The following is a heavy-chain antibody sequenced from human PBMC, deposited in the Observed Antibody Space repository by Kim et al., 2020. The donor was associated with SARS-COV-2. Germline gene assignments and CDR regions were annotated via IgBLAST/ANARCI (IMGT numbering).Heavy chain of an antibody. CDR1: GFTFSSYG. V-gene: IGHV3-30*18. CDR3: AKEVNYYGSGSLGY. Sequence: GGSLRLSCAASGFTFSSYGMHWVRQAPGKGLEWVAVISYDGSNKYYADSVKGRFTISRDNSKNTLYLQMNSLRAEDTAVYYCAKEVNYYGSGSLGYWGQG. CDR2: ISYDGSNK. D-gene: IGHD3-10*01. J-gene: IGHJ4*02.